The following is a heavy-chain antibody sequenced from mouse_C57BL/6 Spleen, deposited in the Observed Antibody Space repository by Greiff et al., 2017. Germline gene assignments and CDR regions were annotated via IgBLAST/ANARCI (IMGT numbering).Heavy chain of an antibody. D-gene: IGHD3-2*02. CDR3: AKRRDSSGYGARDY. J-gene: IGHJ4*01. CDR1: GFSLTSYG. Sequence: QVQLQQSGPGLVAPSQSLSITCTVSGFSLTSYGVDWVRQPPGQGLEWLGVIWGGGSTNYNSALMSRLSISKDNAKSQVFLKKISLQTDDTAMYYCAKRRDSSGYGARDYWGQGTSVTVSS. V-gene: IGHV2-9*01. CDR2: IWGGGST.